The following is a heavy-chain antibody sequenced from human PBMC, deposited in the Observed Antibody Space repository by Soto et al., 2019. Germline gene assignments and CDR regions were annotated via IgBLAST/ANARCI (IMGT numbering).Heavy chain of an antibody. D-gene: IGHD3-22*01. CDR3: ARGPTDYYDNSANYFLDY. Sequence: QVPLVQSGAEVKKPEASVKVSCKASGYTFITYGVSWVRQAPGQGLDWLGWISTYNGNTRYAERLQGRVTMTTDTTTNTAYMELRNLRSDDTAVYYCARGPTDYYDNSANYFLDYWGQGTLVTVSS. V-gene: IGHV1-18*01. CDR2: ISTYNGNT. J-gene: IGHJ4*02. CDR1: GYTFITYG.